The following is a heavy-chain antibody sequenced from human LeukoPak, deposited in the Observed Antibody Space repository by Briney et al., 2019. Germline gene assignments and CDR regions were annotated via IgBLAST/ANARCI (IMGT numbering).Heavy chain of an antibody. Sequence: GGSLRPSCAASGFSFSTYWMSWVRQAPGKGLEWVANIQQDGSEKNYVDSVKGGCTISRDNSKNSLYLRMNILRAEDPAVYYCARETNTVYDSSSYYYPPGFDYWGQGTLVTVSS. J-gene: IGHJ4*02. CDR1: GFSFSTYW. CDR2: IQQDGSEK. V-gene: IGHV3-7*01. D-gene: IGHD3-22*01. CDR3: ARETNTVYDSSSYYYPPGFDY.